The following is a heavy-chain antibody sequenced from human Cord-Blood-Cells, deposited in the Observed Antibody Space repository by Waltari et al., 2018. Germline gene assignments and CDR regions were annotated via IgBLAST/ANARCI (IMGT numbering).Heavy chain of an antibody. D-gene: IGHD3-10*01. CDR3: ARDRYYYGSGRRDAFDI. J-gene: IGHJ3*02. CDR1: GYTFTGYY. Sequence: QVQLVQSGAEVKKPGASVKVSCKASGYTFTGYYMHWVRQAPGQGLEWMGWIKPNSGGTNYAQKLQGRVTMTRDTAISTAYMELSRLRSDDTAVYYCARDRYYYGSGRRDAFDIWGQGTMVTVSS. V-gene: IGHV1-2*02. CDR2: IKPNSGGT.